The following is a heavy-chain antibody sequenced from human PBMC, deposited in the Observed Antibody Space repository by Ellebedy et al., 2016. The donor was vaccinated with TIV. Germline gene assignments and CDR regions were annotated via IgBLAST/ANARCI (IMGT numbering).Heavy chain of an antibody. CDR2: ISRDGSAT. V-gene: IGHV3-74*01. Sequence: GESLKISCAASGFTFSSYWMHWVRQAPGGGLVWVSRISRDGSATDYAGSVKGRFTISRDDAKNTVYLHMNSLRDDDTAVYYCVREASIGGTVFFDHWGQGALVTVSS. CDR3: VREASIGGTVFFDH. CDR1: GFTFSSYW. J-gene: IGHJ4*02. D-gene: IGHD1-7*01.